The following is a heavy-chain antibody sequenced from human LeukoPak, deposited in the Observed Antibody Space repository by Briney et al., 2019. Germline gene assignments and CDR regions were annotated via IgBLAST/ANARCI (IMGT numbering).Heavy chain of an antibody. CDR3: ARGVNDLSGGSHLT. V-gene: IGHV3-23*01. CDR2: ISGSGGST. D-gene: IGHD2-15*01. CDR1: GFTFSSYG. Sequence: GGSLRLSCAASGFTFSSYGMSWVRQAPGKGLEWVSAISGSGGSTYYADSVKGRFTISRDNAKNSLYLQMNSLRAEDTAVYYCARGVNDLSGGSHLTWGQGTLVTVSS. J-gene: IGHJ5*02.